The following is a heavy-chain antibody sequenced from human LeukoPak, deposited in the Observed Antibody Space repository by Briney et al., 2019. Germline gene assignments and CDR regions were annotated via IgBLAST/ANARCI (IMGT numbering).Heavy chain of an antibody. CDR3: AKDLSPGPD. V-gene: IGHV3-23*01. Sequence: PGGSLRLSCAASGFTFSSYSMSWVRQAPGKGLEWASAIIGGGGTTYYADSVKGRFTISRDNSKNTLFLQMSSLRAEDTAVYYCAKDLSPGPDWGQGTLVTVSS. J-gene: IGHJ4*02. CDR1: GFTFSSYS. CDR2: IIGGGGTT.